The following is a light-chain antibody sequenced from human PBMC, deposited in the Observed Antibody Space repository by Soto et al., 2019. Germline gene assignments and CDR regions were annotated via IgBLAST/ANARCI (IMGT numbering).Light chain of an antibody. Sequence: QSALTQPPSASGSPGQSVTICTGTSSDVGGYKYVSWYQQHPDKAPKLMIFEVNKRPSGVPDRFSGSKSGNTASLTVSGLQAEDEADYYCSSYAGINNLGVFGTGTKVTVL. CDR3: SSYAGINNLGV. J-gene: IGLJ1*01. CDR2: EVN. V-gene: IGLV2-8*01. CDR1: SSDVGGYKY.